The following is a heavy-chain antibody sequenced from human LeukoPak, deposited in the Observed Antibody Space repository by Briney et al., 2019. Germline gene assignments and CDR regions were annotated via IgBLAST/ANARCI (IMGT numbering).Heavy chain of an antibody. Sequence: GSLRLSCAASGFTFSSYAMSWVRQPPGKGLEWIGYIYYSGSTNYNPSLKSRVTISVDTSKNQFSLKLSSVTAADTAVYYCARALPPYGGNSDAFDIWGQGTMVTVSS. J-gene: IGHJ3*02. D-gene: IGHD4-23*01. V-gene: IGHV4-59*01. CDR1: GFTFSSYA. CDR2: IYYSGST. CDR3: ARALPPYGGNSDAFDI.